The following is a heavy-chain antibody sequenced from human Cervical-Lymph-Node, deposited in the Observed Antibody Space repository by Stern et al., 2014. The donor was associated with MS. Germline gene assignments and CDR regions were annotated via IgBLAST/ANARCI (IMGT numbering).Heavy chain of an antibody. Sequence: DQLVESGAEVKKPGASVKVSCKASGYTFTGYYMHWVRQAPGQGLEWMGWINPNSGGTNYAQKFQGWVTMTRDTSISTAYMELSRLRSDDTAVYYCARDGEAAAGSAFDIWGQGTMVTVSS. J-gene: IGHJ3*02. CDR1: GYTFTGYY. CDR2: INPNSGGT. D-gene: IGHD6-13*01. CDR3: ARDGEAAAGSAFDI. V-gene: IGHV1-2*04.